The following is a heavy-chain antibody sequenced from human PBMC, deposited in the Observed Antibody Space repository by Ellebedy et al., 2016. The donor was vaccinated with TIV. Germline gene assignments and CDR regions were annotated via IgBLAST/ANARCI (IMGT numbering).Heavy chain of an antibody. CDR3: ARIMLGSGWGFNY. J-gene: IGHJ4*02. CDR2: TDWDVDI. CDR1: GFSLSTSGMC. D-gene: IGHD6-19*01. V-gene: IGHV2-70*11. Sequence: SGPTLVTPTQTLSPSCTFSGFSLSTSGMCVSWLLQPLGKALECLARTDWDVDIYYITSLKTGLTISKDTSKNQVVLTMTNMHPVDTATYCSARIMLGSGWGFNYWGQGTLVAVAS.